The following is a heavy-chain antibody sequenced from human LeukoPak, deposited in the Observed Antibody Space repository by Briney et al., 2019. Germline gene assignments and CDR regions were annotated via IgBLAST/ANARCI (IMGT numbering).Heavy chain of an antibody. V-gene: IGHV5-51*01. J-gene: IGHJ4*02. CDR1: GYSFTSYW. CDR3: TTRLLWFGELLADFDY. D-gene: IGHD3-10*01. CDR2: IYPGDSDT. Sequence: GESLKISCQGSGYSFTSYWIGWVRQMPGKGLEWMGIIYPGDSDTRYSPSFQGQVTISADKSISTAYLQWSSLKASDTAMYYCTTRLLWFGELLADFDYWGQGTLVTVSS.